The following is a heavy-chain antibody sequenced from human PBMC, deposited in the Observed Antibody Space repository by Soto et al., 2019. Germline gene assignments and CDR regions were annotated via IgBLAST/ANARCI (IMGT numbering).Heavy chain of an antibody. D-gene: IGHD4-4*01. CDR3: ATVNYSNYPNWFDP. V-gene: IGHV1-24*01. CDR1: GYTLTELS. J-gene: IGHJ5*02. CDR2: FDPEDGET. Sequence: ASVKVSCKVSGYTLTELSMHWVRQAPGKGLEWMGGFDPEDGETIYAQKFQGRVTMTEDTSTDTAYMELSSLRSEDTAVYYCATVNYSNYPNWFDPWGQGTLVTVSS.